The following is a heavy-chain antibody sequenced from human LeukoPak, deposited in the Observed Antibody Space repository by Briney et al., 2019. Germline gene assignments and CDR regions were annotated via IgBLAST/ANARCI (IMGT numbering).Heavy chain of an antibody. CDR3: VRGGGYGYVWYFDY. Sequence: ASVKVSCKASGGTFSSYAISWVRQAPGQGLEWMGGIIPIFGTANYAQKFQGRVTITADKSTSTAYMELSSLRSDDTAVYYCVRGGGYGYVWYFDYWGQGTLVTVSS. J-gene: IGHJ4*02. D-gene: IGHD5-18*01. CDR1: GGTFSSYA. CDR2: IIPIFGTA. V-gene: IGHV1-69*06.